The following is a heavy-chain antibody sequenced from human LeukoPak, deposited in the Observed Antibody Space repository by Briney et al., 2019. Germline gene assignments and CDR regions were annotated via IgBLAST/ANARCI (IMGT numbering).Heavy chain of an antibody. Sequence: GGSLRLSCAASGFTFSSYWMHWVRQAPGKGLVWVSRINTDGSSTSYADSVKGRFTISRDNAKNTLYLQMNSLRAEDTAVYYCARCGSPLNYDFWSGYWSRGFDAFDIWGQGTMVTVSS. CDR3: ARCGSPLNYDFWSGYWSRGFDAFDI. J-gene: IGHJ3*02. CDR2: INTDGSST. V-gene: IGHV3-74*01. D-gene: IGHD3-3*01. CDR1: GFTFSSYW.